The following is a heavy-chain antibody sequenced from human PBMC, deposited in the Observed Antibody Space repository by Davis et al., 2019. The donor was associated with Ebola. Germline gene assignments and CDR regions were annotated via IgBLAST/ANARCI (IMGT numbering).Heavy chain of an antibody. CDR2: VYYSGST. CDR1: GGSISTFY. J-gene: IGHJ4*02. Sequence: SETLSLTCTVPGGSISTFYWSWIRQPPGKGLEWIGYVYYSGSTNYNPSLKSRVTISIDTSKNQFSLKLTSETAADTAVYYCARVHGDYVDYWGQGTLVTVSS. CDR3: ARVHGDYVDY. V-gene: IGHV4-59*01. D-gene: IGHD4-17*01.